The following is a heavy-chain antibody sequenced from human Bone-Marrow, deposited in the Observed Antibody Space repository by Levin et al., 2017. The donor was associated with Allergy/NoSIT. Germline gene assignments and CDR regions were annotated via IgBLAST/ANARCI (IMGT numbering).Heavy chain of an antibody. CDR1: GFTFSSYY. CDR3: ARDGGSVAGHDWYFDL. CDR2: IKIDGSPT. V-gene: IGHV3-74*01. Sequence: ETLSLTCAASGFTFSSYYMHWVRQAPGKGLVWVSRIKIDGSPTDYADSVKARFTVSRDNAKSTVYLQMNSLRADDTAVYYCARDGGSVAGHDWYFDLWGRGTLVTVSS. J-gene: IGHJ2*01. D-gene: IGHD3-16*01.